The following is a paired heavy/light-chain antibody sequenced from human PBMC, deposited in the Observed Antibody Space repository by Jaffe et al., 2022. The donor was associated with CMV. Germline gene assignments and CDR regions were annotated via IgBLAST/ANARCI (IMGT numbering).Light chain of an antibody. CDR1: AGAVTSDNY. CDR2: KVN. J-gene: IGLJ2*01. CDR3: MLHFGDAQLGV. Sequence: QTVVTQEPSLTVSPGGTVTFTCASSAGAVTSDNYPNWFQQKPGQAPRALIYKVNNKHSWTPARFLGSLRGGKAALTLSPVQPEDEAEYYCMLHFGDAQLGVFGGGTTLTVL. V-gene: IGLV7-43*01.
Heavy chain of an antibody. J-gene: IGHJ6*02. Sequence: EMQLVESGGGLVKPGGSLTLSCATSGFTFSGAWMSWVRQAPGKGLEWVGRIKRNIDGGTTDYAAPVKGRFTISRDDSENTLYLQMNSLKAEDTAVYYCTPHSGLDVWGQGTTVTVSS. CDR2: IKRNIDGGTT. D-gene: IGHD1-1*01. CDR1: GFTFSGAW. V-gene: IGHV3-15*01. CDR3: TPHSGLDV.